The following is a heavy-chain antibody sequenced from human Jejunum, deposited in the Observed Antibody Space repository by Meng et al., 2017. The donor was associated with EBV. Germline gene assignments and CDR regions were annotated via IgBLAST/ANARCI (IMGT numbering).Heavy chain of an antibody. V-gene: IGHV2-5*02. CDR2: IYWDDDK. D-gene: IGHD5-12*01. CDR3: AHSPMRTSSSGYPRGFDY. Sequence: QITLKESGPTLVTPTQTLTLAWIFSGCSLTTSGVGVGWIRQPPGKAPEWLALIYWDDDKRYSPSLKSRLTITKDTSKNQVVLTMTNMDPVDTGTYFCAHSPMRTSSSGYPRGFDYWGQGTLVTVSS. J-gene: IGHJ4*02. CDR1: GCSLTTSGVG.